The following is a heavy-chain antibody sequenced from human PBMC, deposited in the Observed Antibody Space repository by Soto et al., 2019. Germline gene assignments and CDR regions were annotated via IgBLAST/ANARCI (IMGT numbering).Heavy chain of an antibody. V-gene: IGHV4-31*03. CDR2: IYYSGST. J-gene: IGHJ6*02. Sequence: SETLSLTCTVSGGSVTSRTYYWSWIRQHPGKGLEWIGYIYYSGSTYYNPSLKSRVTISVDTSKNQFSLKLSSVTAADTAMYYCARVSDPYYYFGMDVWGQGTTVTVSS. CDR1: GGSVTSRTYY. CDR3: ARVSDPYYYFGMDV.